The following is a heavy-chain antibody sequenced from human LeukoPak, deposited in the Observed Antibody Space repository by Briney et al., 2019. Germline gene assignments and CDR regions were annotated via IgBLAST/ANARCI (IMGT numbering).Heavy chain of an antibody. Sequence: ASVTVSRKASVYTFTCYYMHWVRQAPGQGLAWVGIINPSGGSTSYAQQFQGRVTMTRDTSTSTVYMELSSLRSEDTAVYYCARCGLELATAFDIWGQGTMVTVSS. CDR1: VYTFTCYY. CDR2: INPSGGST. V-gene: IGHV1-46*01. J-gene: IGHJ3*02. CDR3: ARCGLELATAFDI. D-gene: IGHD1-7*01.